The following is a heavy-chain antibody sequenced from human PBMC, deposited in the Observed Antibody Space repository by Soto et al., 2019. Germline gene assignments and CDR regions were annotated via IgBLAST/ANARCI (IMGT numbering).Heavy chain of an antibody. J-gene: IGHJ4*02. CDR1: GYTITGNY. V-gene: IGHV1-2*04. CDR3: ARDRGFGELLGHWPQDY. Sequence: SVKACSKACGYTITGNYMPWVRQAPGQGLEWMGWINPNSGGTNYAQKIQGWVTMTRETSISTAYMELSRLRSDDTAVYYCARDRGFGELLGHWPQDYWGQGILVTVSS. D-gene: IGHD3-10*01. CDR2: INPNSGGT.